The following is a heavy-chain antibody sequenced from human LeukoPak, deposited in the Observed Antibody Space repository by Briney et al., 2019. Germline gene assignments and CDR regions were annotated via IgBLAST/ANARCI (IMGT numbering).Heavy chain of an antibody. D-gene: IGHD6-19*01. Sequence: PSETLSLTCTVSGGSISSSSYYWGWIRQPPGKGLEWIGSIYYSGSTYYNPSLKSRVTISVDTSKNQFSLKLSSVTAADTAVYYCARDAREYSSGWYGIWGQGTLATVSS. J-gene: IGHJ4*02. CDR3: ARDAREYSSGWYGI. V-gene: IGHV4-39*07. CDR2: IYYSGST. CDR1: GGSISSSSYY.